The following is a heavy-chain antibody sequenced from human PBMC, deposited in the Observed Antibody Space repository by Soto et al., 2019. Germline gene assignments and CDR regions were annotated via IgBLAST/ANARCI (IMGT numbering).Heavy chain of an antibody. CDR3: ARGPPRITMVRGVIIGWFDP. J-gene: IGHJ5*02. Sequence: SETLSLTCAVYGGSFSGYYWSWIRQPPGKGLEWIGEINHSGSTNYNPSLKSRVTISVDTSKNQFSLKLSSVTAADTAVYYCARGPPRITMVRGVIIGWFDPWGQGTLVTVS. CDR2: INHSGST. D-gene: IGHD3-10*01. CDR1: GGSFSGYY. V-gene: IGHV4-34*01.